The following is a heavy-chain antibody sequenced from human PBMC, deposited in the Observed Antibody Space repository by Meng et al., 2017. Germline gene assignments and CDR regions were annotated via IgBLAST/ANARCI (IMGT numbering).Heavy chain of an antibody. V-gene: IGHV3-21*01. CDR1: GFTFSSYS. CDR2: ISSSSSYI. D-gene: IGHD1-1*01. J-gene: IGHJ4*02. Sequence: EVQLVEAGGGLVKPGGSLRLSCAASGFTFSSYSMNWVRQAPGKGLEWVSSISSSSSYIYYADSVKGRFTISRDNAKNTLYLQMNSLRPEDTAVYYCLDEAPRSDYWGQGSLVTVSS. CDR3: LDEAPRSDY.